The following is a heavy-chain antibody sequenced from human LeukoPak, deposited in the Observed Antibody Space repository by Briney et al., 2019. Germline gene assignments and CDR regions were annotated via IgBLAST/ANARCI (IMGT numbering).Heavy chain of an antibody. CDR1: GFTFSSYG. J-gene: IGHJ4*02. CDR2: ISYDGSNK. Sequence: PGGSLRLSCAASGFTFSSYGMHWVRQAPGKGLEWVAVISYDGSNKYYADSVKGRFTISRDNSKNTLYLQMNSLRAEDTAVYYCAKGTPVLPLSVPGFDYWGQGTLVTVSS. D-gene: IGHD3-10*01. CDR3: AKGTPVLPLSVPGFDY. V-gene: IGHV3-30*18.